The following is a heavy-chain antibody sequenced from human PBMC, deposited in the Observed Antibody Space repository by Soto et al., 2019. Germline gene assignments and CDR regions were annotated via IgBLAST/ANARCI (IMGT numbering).Heavy chain of an antibody. D-gene: IGHD2-15*01. CDR1: GYTFTDYY. CDR3: ASEDCRNNNCLKGFDY. CDR2: INPKSGGP. Sequence: ASVKGSRKTSGYTFTDYYMHWVRQTPAQGFEWGGGINPKSGGPKYVRKFQGRVTVTRERSTSTPYMELNRPTSDDTAVYYCASEDCRNNNCLKGFDYWGQGTLVTVSS. J-gene: IGHJ4*02. V-gene: IGHV1-2*02.